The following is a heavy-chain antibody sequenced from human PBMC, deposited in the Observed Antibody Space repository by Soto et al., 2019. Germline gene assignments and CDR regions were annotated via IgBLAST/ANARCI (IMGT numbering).Heavy chain of an antibody. CDR3: VSLQTSGWPGVQ. D-gene: IGHD1-1*01. CDR1: GYSFSGYY. V-gene: IGHV1-2*02. Sequence: ASVKVSCKASGYSFSGYYIQWVRQAPGQGPEWLGWIYPNTETTDSSKKFQGRVTMTSDMSTTTVYMELRDLRSDDTAVYYCVSLQTSGWPGVQWGQGALVTVSS. J-gene: IGHJ4*02. CDR2: IYPNTETT.